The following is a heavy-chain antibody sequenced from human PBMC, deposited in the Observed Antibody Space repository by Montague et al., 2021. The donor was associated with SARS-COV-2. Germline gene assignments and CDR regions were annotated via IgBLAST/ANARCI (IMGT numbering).Heavy chain of an antibody. Sequence: SETLSLTCVVYGGSFSGYYWGWIRQPAGKGLEWIGEINHSGSTNYNPSLKSRVTISVDTSKKQFSLRLNSVTAADTAVYYCARGGGYSYGALDYWGQGTLVTVSS. CDR1: GGSFSGYY. V-gene: IGHV4-34*01. D-gene: IGHD5-18*01. J-gene: IGHJ4*02. CDR3: ARGGGYSYGALDY. CDR2: INHSGST.